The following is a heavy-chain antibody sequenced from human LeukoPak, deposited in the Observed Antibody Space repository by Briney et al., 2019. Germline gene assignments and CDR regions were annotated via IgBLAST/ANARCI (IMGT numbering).Heavy chain of an antibody. J-gene: IGHJ4*02. Sequence: GASVKVSCKASGYTFTGYYMHWVRQAPGQGLEWMGWINPNSGGTNYAQKFQGRVTMTRDTSISTAYMELSSLRSEDTAVYYCARASGEVATSPGLDYWGQGTLVTVSS. D-gene: IGHD5-24*01. V-gene: IGHV1-2*02. CDR2: INPNSGGT. CDR3: ARASGEVATSPGLDY. CDR1: GYTFTGYY.